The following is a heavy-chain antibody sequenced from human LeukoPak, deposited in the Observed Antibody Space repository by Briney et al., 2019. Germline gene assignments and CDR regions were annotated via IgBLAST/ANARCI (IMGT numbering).Heavy chain of an antibody. J-gene: IGHJ4*02. CDR3: ARGGSYGDYYFDY. V-gene: IGHV3-48*03. D-gene: IGHD4-17*01. Sequence: GGSLRLSCAASGFTFSSYEMNWVRQAAGKGLEWDSYISSSGSPIYYADSVKGRFTISRDNAKNSLYLQMNSLRAEDTAVYYCARGGSYGDYYFDYWGQGTLVTVSS. CDR1: GFTFSSYE. CDR2: ISSSGSPI.